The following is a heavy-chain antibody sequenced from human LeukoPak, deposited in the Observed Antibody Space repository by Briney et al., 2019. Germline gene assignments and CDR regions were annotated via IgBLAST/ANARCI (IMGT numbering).Heavy chain of an antibody. CDR1: GGSISNHY. Sequence: SETLSLTCTVSGGSISNHYWSWIRQPPGKGLEWIAYIYSSGSTNYNPSLKSRVTMSVDTSKDQFSLKLSSVTAADTAVYYCARTPFRGSRLDYFDYWGQGTLVTVSS. CDR2: IYSSGST. J-gene: IGHJ4*02. V-gene: IGHV4-59*11. CDR3: ARTPFRGSRLDYFDY. D-gene: IGHD1-26*01.